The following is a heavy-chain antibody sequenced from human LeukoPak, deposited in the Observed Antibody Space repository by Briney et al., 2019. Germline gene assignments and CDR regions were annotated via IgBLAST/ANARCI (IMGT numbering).Heavy chain of an antibody. Sequence: TGGSLRLSCAASGFTFSSYLMSWVRQAPGKGLEWVANIKQDGSEKYYVDSVKGRFTISRDNAKNSLYLQMNSLRAEDTAVYYCARDSYPRPTPFDYWGQGTLVTVSS. D-gene: IGHD2-2*02. CDR1: GFTFSSYL. J-gene: IGHJ4*02. V-gene: IGHV3-7*01. CDR3: ARDSYPRPTPFDY. CDR2: IKQDGSEK.